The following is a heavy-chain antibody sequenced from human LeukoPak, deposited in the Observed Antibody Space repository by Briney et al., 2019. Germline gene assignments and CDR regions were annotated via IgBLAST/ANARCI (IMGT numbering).Heavy chain of an antibody. D-gene: IGHD3-3*01. V-gene: IGHV1-18*01. J-gene: IGHJ4*02. CDR1: GYTFTSYG. CDR2: ISVHNGYT. CDR3: ARRLNTYHDFWSGYGPYYFDY. Sequence: ASVKVSRKAFGYTFTSYGISWVRQALGQGLEWVGWISVHNGYTNYAQKLQGRVTLTTDTSTSTAYMELRSLRSDDTAVYYCARRLNTYHDFWSGYGPYYFDYWGQGTLVTVSS.